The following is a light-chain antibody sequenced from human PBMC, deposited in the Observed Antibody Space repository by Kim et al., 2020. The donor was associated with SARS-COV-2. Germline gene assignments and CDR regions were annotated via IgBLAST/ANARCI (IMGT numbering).Light chain of an antibody. CDR1: KLGDKY. CDR2: QDN. Sequence: SVSPGQTASITCSGDKLGDKYACWYQQKPGQSPVLVIYQDNKRPSGIPERFSGSNSGNTATLTISGTHAMDEADYYCQAWDSSTVVFGGGTQLTVL. V-gene: IGLV3-1*01. CDR3: QAWDSSTVV. J-gene: IGLJ3*02.